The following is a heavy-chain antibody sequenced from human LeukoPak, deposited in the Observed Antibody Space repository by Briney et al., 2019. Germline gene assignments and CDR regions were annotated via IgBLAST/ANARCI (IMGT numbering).Heavy chain of an antibody. CDR1: GFTFSSYA. J-gene: IGHJ4*02. CDR3: AKVLKAVAGLGEGFDY. V-gene: IGHV3-23*01. Sequence: PGGSLRLSCAASGFTFSSYAMSWVRQAPGRGLEWVSAISGSGGSTYYADSVKGRFTISRDNSKNTLYLQMNSLRAEDTAVYYCAKVLKAVAGLGEGFDYWGQGTLVTVSS. CDR2: ISGSGGST. D-gene: IGHD6-19*01.